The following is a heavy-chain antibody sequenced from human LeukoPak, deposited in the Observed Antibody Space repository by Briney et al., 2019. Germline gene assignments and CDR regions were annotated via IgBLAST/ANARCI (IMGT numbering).Heavy chain of an antibody. Sequence: PSETLSPTCAVSGGSFIGYHWNWIRQPPGKGLEWIGEINHSGSTNYNPSLKSRVTISVDTSKNQFSLKLRSVTAADTAVYYCARDPTTVVTTPYYFDDWGQGTLVTVSS. CDR2: INHSGST. V-gene: IGHV4-34*01. CDR1: GGSFIGYH. CDR3: ARDPTTVVTTPYYFDD. D-gene: IGHD4-23*01. J-gene: IGHJ4*02.